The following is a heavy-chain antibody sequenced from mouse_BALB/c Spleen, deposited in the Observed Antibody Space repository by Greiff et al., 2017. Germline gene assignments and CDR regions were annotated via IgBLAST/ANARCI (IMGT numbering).Heavy chain of an antibody. CDR2: INSNGGST. CDR1: GFTFSSYG. V-gene: IGHV5-6-3*01. Sequence: EVKLQESGGGLVQPGGSLKLSCAASGFTFSSYGMSWVRQTPDKRLELVATINSNGGSTYYPDSVKGRFTISRDNAKNTLYLQMSSLKSEDTAMYYCARDGPNWDPAWFAYWGQGTLVTVSA. D-gene: IGHD4-1*01. J-gene: IGHJ3*01. CDR3: ARDGPNWDPAWFAY.